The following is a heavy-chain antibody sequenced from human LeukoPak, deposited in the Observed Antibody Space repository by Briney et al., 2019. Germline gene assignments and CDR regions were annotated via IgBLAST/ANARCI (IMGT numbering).Heavy chain of an antibody. CDR1: GGSISSYY. J-gene: IGHJ5*02. V-gene: IGHV4-59*12. D-gene: IGHD6-13*01. CDR2: IYYSGST. CDR3: ARDSSISYGRDWFDP. Sequence: SETLSLTCTVSGGSISSYYWSWIRQPPGKGLEWIGYIYYSGSTNYNPSLKSRVTISVDTSKNQFSLKLSSVTAADTAVYYCARDSSISYGRDWFDPWGQGTLVTVS.